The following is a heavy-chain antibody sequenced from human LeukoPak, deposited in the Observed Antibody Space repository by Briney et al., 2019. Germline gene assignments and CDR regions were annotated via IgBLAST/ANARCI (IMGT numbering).Heavy chain of an antibody. J-gene: IGHJ6*04. V-gene: IGHV3-48*03. CDR3: ARAGGGSGSYYNPYYYGMDV. Sequence: GGSLRLSCAASGFTFSSYEMNWVRQAPGKGLEWVSYISSSGSTIYYADSVKGRFTISRDNAKNSLYLQMNSLRAEDTAAYYCARAGGGSGSYYNPYYYGMDVWGEGTTVTVSS. CDR2: ISSSGSTI. D-gene: IGHD3-10*01. CDR1: GFTFSSYE.